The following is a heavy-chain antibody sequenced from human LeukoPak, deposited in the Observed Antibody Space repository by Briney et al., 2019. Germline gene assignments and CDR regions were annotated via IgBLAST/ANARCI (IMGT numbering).Heavy chain of an antibody. V-gene: IGHV1-18*01. CDR1: GYTFTSYG. D-gene: IGHD5-12*01. J-gene: IGHJ4*02. Sequence: ASVKVSCKASGYTFTSYGISWVRQAPGQGLEWMGWISAYNGNTNYAQNFQGRVTMTRDTSFSTAYMEVSSLRSDDTAVYYCARMLNGAYDVWGQGTLVTVSS. CDR3: ARMLNGAYDV. CDR2: ISAYNGNT.